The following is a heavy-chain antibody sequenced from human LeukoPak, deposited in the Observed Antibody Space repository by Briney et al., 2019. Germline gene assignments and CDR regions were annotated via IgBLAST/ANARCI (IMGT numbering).Heavy chain of an antibody. Sequence: PGGSLRLSCAASGFTFSDYYMSWIRQAPGKGLEWASYISSSGSTIYYADSVKGRFTISRDNAKNSLYLQMNSLRAEDTAVYYCARASSPTYYYDSSGSYNFQHWGQGTLVTVSS. D-gene: IGHD3-22*01. J-gene: IGHJ1*01. CDR1: GFTFSDYY. V-gene: IGHV3-11*01. CDR2: ISSSGSTI. CDR3: ARASSPTYYYDSSGSYNFQH.